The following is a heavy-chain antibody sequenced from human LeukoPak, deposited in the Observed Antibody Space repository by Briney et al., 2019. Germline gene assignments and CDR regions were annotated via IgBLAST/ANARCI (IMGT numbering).Heavy chain of an antibody. CDR2: MNPNSGNT. CDR1: VYTFSSYD. D-gene: IGHD6-6*01. J-gene: IGHJ4*02. CDR3: ARLPKYSRPLDY. V-gene: IGHV1-8*02. Sequence: ASVKVSCKSSVYTFSSYDINWVRQATGQGLEWMGWMNPNSGNTAYAQKFQGRVTMPRDTSISTAYMELSSLRSEDTAVYYCARLPKYSRPLDYWGQGTLVTVSS.